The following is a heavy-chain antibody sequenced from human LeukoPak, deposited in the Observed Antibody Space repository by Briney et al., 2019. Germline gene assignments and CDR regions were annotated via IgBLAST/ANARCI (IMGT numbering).Heavy chain of an antibody. J-gene: IGHJ5*02. D-gene: IGHD3-10*01. CDR2: INPNSGGT. Sequence: ASVNVSCKASGYTFTGYYMHWVRQAPGQGLEWMGWINPNSGGTNYAQKFQGRVTMTRDTSISTAYMELSRLRSDDTAVYHCARDPMVRGSDWFDPWGQGTLVTVSS. CDR3: ARDPMVRGSDWFDP. CDR1: GYTFTGYY. V-gene: IGHV1-2*02.